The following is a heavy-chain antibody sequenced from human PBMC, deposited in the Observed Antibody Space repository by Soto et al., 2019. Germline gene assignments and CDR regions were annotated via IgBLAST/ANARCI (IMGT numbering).Heavy chain of an antibody. Sequence: QLQLQESGPGLVKPSETLSLTCTVSGGSISSSSYYWGWIRQPPGKGLEWIGSIYYSGSTYYNPSLKSRVTIAVDTSKNQFSLKLSSVTAADTAVYYCGSNKLMPTWSWGWFDPWGQGTLVTVSS. CDR3: GSNKLMPTWSWGWFDP. CDR1: GGSISSSSYY. V-gene: IGHV4-39*01. CDR2: IYYSGST. D-gene: IGHD2-8*01. J-gene: IGHJ5*02.